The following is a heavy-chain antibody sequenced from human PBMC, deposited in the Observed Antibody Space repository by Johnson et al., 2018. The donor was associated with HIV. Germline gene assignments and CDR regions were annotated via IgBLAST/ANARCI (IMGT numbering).Heavy chain of an antibody. CDR1: GFIFSSYA. V-gene: IGHV3-7*01. D-gene: IGHD1-26*01. CDR2: IKEDGSEK. J-gene: IGHJ3*01. Sequence: VQLVESGGGVVQTGRSLRLSCAASGFIFSSYAMHWVRQAPGEGLEWVANIKEDGSEKYYVDSVKGRFTISRDNAKNSLYLRMNSLRVDDTAVYYCARGREDFWGQGTMVTVSP. CDR3: ARGREDF.